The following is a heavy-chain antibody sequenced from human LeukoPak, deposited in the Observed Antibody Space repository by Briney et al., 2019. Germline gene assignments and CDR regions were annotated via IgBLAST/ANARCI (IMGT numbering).Heavy chain of an antibody. CDR1: GFTFSSYS. V-gene: IGHV3-21*01. Sequence: GSLRLSCAASGFTFSSYSMNWVRQAPGKGLGWVSSISSSCSYIYYADSVKGRFTISRDNAKNSLYLQMNSLRAEDTAVYYCARDREPYMITFGGVIGEFDPWGQGTLVTVSS. D-gene: IGHD3-16*02. J-gene: IGHJ5*02. CDR2: ISSSCSYI. CDR3: ARDREPYMITFGGVIGEFDP.